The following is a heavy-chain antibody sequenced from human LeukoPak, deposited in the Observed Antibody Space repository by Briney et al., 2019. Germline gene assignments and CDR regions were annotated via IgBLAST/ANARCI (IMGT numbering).Heavy chain of an antibody. CDR1: GYTFTTYG. CDR3: ATTGYRPL. CDR2: ISAYNGNT. D-gene: IGHD1-14*01. V-gene: IGHV1-18*01. J-gene: IGHJ3*01. Sequence: ASLKVSCKTSGYTFTTYGISWLRQAPGQGLEWMGWISAYNGNTNYAQKLQGRVTMTTDTSTSTAYMELRSLRSDDTAVYYCATTGYRPLWGQGTMVTVSS.